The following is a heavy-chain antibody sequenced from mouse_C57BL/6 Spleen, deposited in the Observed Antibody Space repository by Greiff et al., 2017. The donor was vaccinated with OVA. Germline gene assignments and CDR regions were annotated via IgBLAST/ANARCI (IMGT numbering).Heavy chain of an antibody. CDR2: IYPRSGNT. J-gene: IGHJ4*01. Sequence: VQLQESGAELARPGASVKLSCKASGYTFTSYGISWVKQRTGQGLEWIGEIYPRSGNTYYNEKFKGKATLTAAKSSSTAYMELRSLTSEDSAVYFCARGKLNDYAMDYWGQGTSVTVSS. V-gene: IGHV1-81*01. D-gene: IGHD1-3*01. CDR3: ARGKLNDYAMDY. CDR1: GYTFTSYG.